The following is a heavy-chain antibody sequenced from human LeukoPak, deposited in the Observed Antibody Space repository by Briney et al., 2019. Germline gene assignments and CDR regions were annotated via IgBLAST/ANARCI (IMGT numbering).Heavy chain of an antibody. J-gene: IGHJ3*02. CDR2: INTDTGNP. Sequence: GASVKVSCKASRYTFTTYAMNWVRQAPGQGLEWMGWINTDTGNPTYAQGFTGRFVFSLDTSVSTAYLQISSLKAEDTAVYYCARAGYDSSGAAFDIWGQGTMVTVSS. D-gene: IGHD3-22*01. CDR3: ARAGYDSSGAAFDI. CDR1: RYTFTTYA. V-gene: IGHV7-4-1*02.